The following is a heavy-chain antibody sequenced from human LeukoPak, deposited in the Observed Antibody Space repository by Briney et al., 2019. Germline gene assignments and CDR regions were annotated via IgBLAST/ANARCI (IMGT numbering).Heavy chain of an antibody. CDR3: ARESTYYDILTGYYYYYYYMDV. V-gene: IGHV3-30*04. J-gene: IGHJ6*03. CDR2: ISYDGSNK. D-gene: IGHD3-9*01. Sequence: PGGSLRLSCAASGFTFSSYAMHWVRQAPGKGLEWVAVISYDGSNKYYADSVKGRFTISRDNSKNTLYLQMNSLRAEDTAVYYCARESTYYDILTGYYYYYYYMDVWGKGTTVTVSS. CDR1: GFTFSSYA.